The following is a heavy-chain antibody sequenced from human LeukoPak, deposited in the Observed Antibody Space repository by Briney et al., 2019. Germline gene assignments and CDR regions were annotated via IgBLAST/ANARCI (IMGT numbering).Heavy chain of an antibody. V-gene: IGHV1-2*02. CDR3: ARDVGVSGTYHGNAVSSWFDP. Sequence: ASVKVSCKASGYTFTGYYMHWVRQAPGQGLEWMGWINPNSGGTNYAQKFQGRVTMTRDTSISTAYMELSRLRSDDTAVYYCARDVGVSGTYHGNAVSSWFDPWGQGTLVTVSS. J-gene: IGHJ5*02. D-gene: IGHD1-26*01. CDR2: INPNSGGT. CDR1: GYTFTGYY.